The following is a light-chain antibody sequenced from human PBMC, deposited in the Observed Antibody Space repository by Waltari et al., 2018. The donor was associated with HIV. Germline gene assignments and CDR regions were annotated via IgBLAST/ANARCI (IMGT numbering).Light chain of an antibody. CDR2: QDA. CDR3: QGWDSSTPI. Sequence: SSELTQPPSVSVSPGQTDIITCSGDKLGDKYASWYQQRPGQSPVLVIYQDAKRPSGIPERFSGSNSGNTATLTISGTQPMDEADYYCQGWDSSTPIFGGGTNLSVL. V-gene: IGLV3-1*01. CDR1: KLGDKY. J-gene: IGLJ2*01.